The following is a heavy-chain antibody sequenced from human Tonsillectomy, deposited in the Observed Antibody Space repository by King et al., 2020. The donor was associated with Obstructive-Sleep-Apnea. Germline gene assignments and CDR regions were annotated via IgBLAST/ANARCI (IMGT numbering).Heavy chain of an antibody. V-gene: IGHV3-74*01. CDR1: GFTFSSFW. CDR3: ARDLGTRGDS. J-gene: IGHJ4*02. D-gene: IGHD7-27*01. Sequence: VQLVESGGGLVQPGGSLRLSCAASGFTFSSFWMHWVRQAPGKGLVCVSCINNDGSSTTYADSVKGRFTISRDNAKNTLYLQMNSLRAEDTAVYYCARDLGTRGDSWGQGTLVTVSS. CDR2: INNDGSST.